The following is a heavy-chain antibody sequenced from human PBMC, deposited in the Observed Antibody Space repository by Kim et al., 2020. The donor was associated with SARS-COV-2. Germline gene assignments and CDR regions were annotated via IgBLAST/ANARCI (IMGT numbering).Heavy chain of an antibody. CDR2: IYYSGST. Sequence: SETLSLTCTVSGGSISSSSYYWGWIRQPPGKGLEWIGSIYYSGSTYYNPSLKSRVTISVDTSKNQFYLRLSSVTAADTAVYYCATLLRQWLVLSSYYFDYWDQGTLVTVSS. CDR1: GGSISSSSYY. J-gene: IGHJ4*02. D-gene: IGHD6-19*01. CDR3: ATLLRQWLVLSSYYFDY. V-gene: IGHV4-39*01.